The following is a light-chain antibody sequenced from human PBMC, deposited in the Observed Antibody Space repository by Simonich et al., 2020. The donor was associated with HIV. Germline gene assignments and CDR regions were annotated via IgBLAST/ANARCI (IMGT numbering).Light chain of an antibody. CDR1: QDISSA. J-gene: IGKJ2*01. CDR3: QQFNSYPYT. CDR2: DAS. V-gene: IGKV1-13*02. Sequence: AIQLTQSPSSLYASVGDRVTITCRASQDISSALAWYQQKPGKAPKLLIYDASSLESGVPSRFSGSGSGTDFTLTISSLQPEDFATYYCQQFNSYPYTFGQGTKLEIK.